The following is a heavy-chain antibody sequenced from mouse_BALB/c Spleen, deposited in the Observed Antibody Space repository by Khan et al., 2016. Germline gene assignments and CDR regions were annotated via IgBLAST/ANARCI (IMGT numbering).Heavy chain of an antibody. CDR3: ASHGNYAMAY. D-gene: IGHD1-1*02. CDR2: ISAVGGST. J-gene: IGHJ4*01. CDR1: GFTFSDYY. V-gene: IGHV5-12*02. Sequence: EVELVESGGGLVQPGGSLKLSCATSGFTFSDYYMYWVRQTPGKRLEWVAHISAVGGSTYYPDTVKGRFTISRDTTTNTLYLQMSRLKSEDTAMYHGASHGNYAMAYWGQGTSVTVSS.